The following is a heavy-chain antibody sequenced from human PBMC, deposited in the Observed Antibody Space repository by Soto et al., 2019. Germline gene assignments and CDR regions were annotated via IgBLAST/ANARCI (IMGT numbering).Heavy chain of an antibody. CDR2: IYYSGST. CDR3: ARAPYSNPREFDY. V-gene: IGHV4-59*12. J-gene: IGHJ4*02. Sequence: PSETLSLTCTVSGGSISSYYWSWIRQPPGKGLEWIGYIYYSGSTNYNPSLKSRVTISVDTSKNQFSLKLSSVTAADTAVYYCARAPYSNPREFDYWGQGTLVTVSS. D-gene: IGHD4-4*01. CDR1: GGSISSYY.